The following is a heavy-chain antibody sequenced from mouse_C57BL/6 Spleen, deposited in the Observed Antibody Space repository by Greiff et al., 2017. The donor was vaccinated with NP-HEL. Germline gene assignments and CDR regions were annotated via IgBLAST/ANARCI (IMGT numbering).Heavy chain of an antibody. CDR1: GFTFSDYG. CDR2: ISSGSSTI. D-gene: IGHD1-1*01. CDR3: ARPSYYGSSYWYFDV. Sequence: DVKLVESGGGLVKPGGSLKLSCAASGFTFSDYGMHWVRQAPEKGLEWVAYISSGSSTIYYADTVKGRFTISRDNAKNTLFLQMTSLRSEDTAMYYCARPSYYGSSYWYFDVWGTGTTVTVSS. V-gene: IGHV5-17*01. J-gene: IGHJ1*03.